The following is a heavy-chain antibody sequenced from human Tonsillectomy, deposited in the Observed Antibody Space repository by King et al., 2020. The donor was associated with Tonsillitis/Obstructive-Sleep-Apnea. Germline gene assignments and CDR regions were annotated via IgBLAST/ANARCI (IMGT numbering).Heavy chain of an antibody. CDR3: ARDNCIESACQLEDNWFDP. CDR2: INPSGGCT. Sequence: RLVQSGAEVKKPGASVKVSCQASGYSFTTYSMHWVRQAPGQGLEWMGIINPSGGCTTYAQKFQGRVTVTRDTSTSTVYLEVSSLRSEDTAVYYCARDNCIESACQLEDNWFDPWGQGTLVTVSS. D-gene: IGHD6-13*01. CDR1: GYSFTTYS. V-gene: IGHV1-46*01. J-gene: IGHJ5*02.